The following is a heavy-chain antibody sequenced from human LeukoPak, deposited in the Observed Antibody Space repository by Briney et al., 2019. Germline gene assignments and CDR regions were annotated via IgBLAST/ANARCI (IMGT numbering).Heavy chain of an antibody. J-gene: IGHJ4*02. Sequence: KASQTLSLTCTVSGGSIGSGGYYWSWIRQHPGKGLEWIGYIYYSGSTYYNPSLKSRVTISVDTSKNQFSLKLSSVTAADTAVYYCARGPHKPGDYWGQGTLVTASS. CDR3: ARGPHKPGDY. CDR2: IYYSGST. CDR1: GGSIGSGGYY. D-gene: IGHD7-27*01. V-gene: IGHV4-31*03.